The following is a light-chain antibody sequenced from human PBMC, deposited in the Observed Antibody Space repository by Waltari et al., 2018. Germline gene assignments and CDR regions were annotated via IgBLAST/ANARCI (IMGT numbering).Light chain of an antibody. V-gene: IGLV1-44*01. CDR2: SHD. CDR1: SSNIGSNA. Sequence: QSVLTQPPSASGTPGQRVTISCSGSSSNIGSNALNWYQHLPGTAPTLLIYSHDQRPSGVPDRFSGSKSGTSASLAISGRQSEDEADYDCGAWDDRLNVYVFGTGTRVTVL. CDR3: GAWDDRLNVYV. J-gene: IGLJ1*01.